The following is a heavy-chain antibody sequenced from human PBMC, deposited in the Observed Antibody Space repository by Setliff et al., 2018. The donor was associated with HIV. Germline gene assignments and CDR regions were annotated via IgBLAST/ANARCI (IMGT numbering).Heavy chain of an antibody. CDR1: GYSFTNYG. D-gene: IGHD1-1*01. CDR2: IRSKGYGSAT. V-gene: IGHV3-73*01. J-gene: IGHJ4*02. Sequence: GASVKVSCKASGYSFTNYGISWVRQAPGQGLEWVGRIRSKGYGSATAYAASVKGRFTISRDDSKNTAYLQMDSLKTEDTAVYYCTRHSTDPWSLLDYWGQGTLVTVSS. CDR3: TRHSTDPWSLLDY.